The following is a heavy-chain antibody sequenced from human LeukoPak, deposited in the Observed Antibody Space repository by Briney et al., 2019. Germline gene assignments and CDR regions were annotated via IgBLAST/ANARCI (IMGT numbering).Heavy chain of an antibody. J-gene: IGHJ4*02. D-gene: IGHD4-17*01. CDR2: ISYDGTNK. CDR3: AKDRVDDYGDYYFDY. CDR1: GFTFSSYG. Sequence: GGSLRLSCAASGFTFSSYGMYWVRQAPGKGLEWVAVISYDGTNKDYADSVKGRFTISRDNSKNTLYPQMNSLRAEDTAVYYCAKDRVDDYGDYYFDYWGQGTLVTVSS. V-gene: IGHV3-30*18.